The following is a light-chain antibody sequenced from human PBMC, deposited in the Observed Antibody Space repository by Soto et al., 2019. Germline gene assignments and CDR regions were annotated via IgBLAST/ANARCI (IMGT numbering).Light chain of an antibody. CDR3: SSYASSNSLV. V-gene: IGLV2-14*01. CDR2: EVS. CDR1: SSDVGGYNY. J-gene: IGLJ3*02. Sequence: QPVLTQPATVSGSPGQSITISCTGTSSDVGGYNYVSWYQEHPGKAPKLMLYEVSNRPSGVSNRFSGSKSGITASLTISGLQAEDEADYYCSSYASSNSLVFGGGTKLTVL.